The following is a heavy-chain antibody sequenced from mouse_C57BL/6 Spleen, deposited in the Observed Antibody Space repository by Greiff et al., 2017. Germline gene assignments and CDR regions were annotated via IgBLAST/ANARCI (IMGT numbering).Heavy chain of an antibody. CDR3: ARRDYYDYDVGDYYAMDY. CDR1: GYTFTSYW. J-gene: IGHJ4*01. Sequence: VQLQQPGAELVKPGASVKLSCKASGYTFTSYWMHWVKQRPGQGLEWIGMIHPNRGSTNYNEKFKSKATLTVDKSSSAAYMQLSSLTSEDSADYYCARRDYYDYDVGDYYAMDYWGQGTSVTVSS. V-gene: IGHV1-64*01. CDR2: IHPNRGST. D-gene: IGHD2-4*01.